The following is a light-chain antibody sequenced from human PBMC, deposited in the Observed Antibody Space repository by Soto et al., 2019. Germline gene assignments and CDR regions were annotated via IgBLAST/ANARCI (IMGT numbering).Light chain of an antibody. J-gene: IGKJ1*01. Sequence: EIVMTQSGATLSVSPGETASLSCRASQSAGNFLAWYQQKPGQAPRLLIYGASNRATGIPDRFSGSGSGTDFTLTISRLEPEDFAVYYCQQYCSSGTFGQGTKVDIK. CDR3: QQYCSSGT. CDR2: GAS. CDR1: QSAGNF. V-gene: IGKV3-20*01.